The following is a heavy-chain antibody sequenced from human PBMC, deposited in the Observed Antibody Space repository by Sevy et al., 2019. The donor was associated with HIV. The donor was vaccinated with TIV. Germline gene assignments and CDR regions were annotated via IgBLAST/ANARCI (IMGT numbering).Heavy chain of an antibody. D-gene: IGHD2-15*01. CDR1: TFTFSSYS. Sequence: GGSLRLSCAASTFTFSSYSMHWVHQAPGKGLEWVSYISSSSGTRYYADSVKGRFTISRDNAKNSLFLQMNSLRDEDTAVYYCASRGYCGGGSCYSGPNDYWGQGTLVTVSS. V-gene: IGHV3-48*02. J-gene: IGHJ4*02. CDR3: ASRGYCGGGSCYSGPNDY. CDR2: ISSSSGTR.